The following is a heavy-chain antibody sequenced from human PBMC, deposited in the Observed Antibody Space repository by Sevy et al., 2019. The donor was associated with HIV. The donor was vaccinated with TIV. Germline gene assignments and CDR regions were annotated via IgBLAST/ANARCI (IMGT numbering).Heavy chain of an antibody. J-gene: IGHJ5*02. V-gene: IGHV4-39*01. D-gene: IGHD4-17*01. Sequence: SETLSLTCTVSGGSISSTTNYWDWIRQPPGKGLEWIATISYTGSTYYNPSLESRLTVSVDTSKNQFSLKLSSVTAADTAVYYCARHEYADYVGWFDPWGQGTLVTVSS. CDR1: GGSISSTTNY. CDR3: ARHEYADYVGWFDP. CDR2: ISYTGST.